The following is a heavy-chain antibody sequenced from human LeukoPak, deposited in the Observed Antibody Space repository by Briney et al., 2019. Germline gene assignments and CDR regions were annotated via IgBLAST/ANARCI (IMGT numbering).Heavy chain of an antibody. Sequence: GGSLRLSCAASGFTFSSYAMHWVRQAPGKGLEWVTIISYDGSNKYYADSVKGRFTISRDNSKNTLYLQMNSLRAEDTAVYYCARDGLSDSSGYYYFDYWGQGTLVTVSS. CDR3: ARDGLSDSSGYYYFDY. J-gene: IGHJ4*02. CDR2: ISYDGSNK. V-gene: IGHV3-30*04. CDR1: GFTFSSYA. D-gene: IGHD3-22*01.